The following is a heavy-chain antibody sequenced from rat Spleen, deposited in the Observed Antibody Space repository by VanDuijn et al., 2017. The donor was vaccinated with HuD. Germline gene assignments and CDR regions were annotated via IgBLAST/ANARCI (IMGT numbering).Heavy chain of an antibody. Sequence: EVQLQESGPGLVKPSQSLSLTCSVTNYSITRDYWGWIRKFPGSKMEWIGHISYSGSSSYSPSLKGRISITRDTSKNQFFLQVNSVSTEDTATYYCARSDGTHYYLPFAYWGQGTLVTVSS. V-gene: IGHV3-1*01. CDR2: ISYSGSS. D-gene: IGHD1-12*02. CDR3: ARSDGTHYYLPFAY. CDR1: NYSITRDY. J-gene: IGHJ3*01.